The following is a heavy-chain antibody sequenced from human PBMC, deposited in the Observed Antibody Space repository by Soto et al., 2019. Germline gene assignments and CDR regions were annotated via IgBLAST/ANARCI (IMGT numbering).Heavy chain of an antibody. CDR1: GYAFTTYG. CDR2: ISAHSGNT. D-gene: IGHD1-1*01. J-gene: IGHJ4*02. CDR3: ARGRYGDY. V-gene: IGHV1-18*01. Sequence: QVHLVQSGAEVKKPGASVKVSCKGSGYAFTTYGITWVRQAPGQGLEWMGWISAHSGNTNYAQKLQGRVTVTRDTSTSTAYMDLRSLRSDDTAVYSCARGRYGDYWGQGALVTVSS.